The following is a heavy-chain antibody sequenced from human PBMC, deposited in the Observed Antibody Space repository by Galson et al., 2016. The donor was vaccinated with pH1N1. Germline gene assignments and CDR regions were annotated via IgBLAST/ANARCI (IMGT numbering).Heavy chain of an antibody. Sequence: SVKVSCKASGYMFNDYYIHWIRQAPGQGLEWMGCMNPNSGVTKYAQKFQGRVTMTRATSISTAYMDLRRLRSDDTAVYYCARVSYDFRSGRGGHLGLDVWGQGTEGHGVDFWGQGCTVTVSS. J-gene: IGHJ6*02. CDR1: GYMFNDYY. V-gene: IGHV1-2*02. CDR2: MNPNSGVT. CDR3: ARVSYDFRSGRGGHLGLDVWGQGTEGHGVDF. D-gene: IGHD3/OR15-3a*01.